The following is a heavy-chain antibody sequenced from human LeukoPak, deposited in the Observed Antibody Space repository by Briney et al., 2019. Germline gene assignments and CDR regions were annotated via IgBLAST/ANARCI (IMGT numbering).Heavy chain of an antibody. D-gene: IGHD5-12*01. J-gene: IGHJ4*02. CDR3: ARSRDIEWLRSPFGY. CDR1: GFTFSSYA. Sequence: PGRSLRLSCAASGFTFSSYAMHWVRQAPGKGLEWVAVISYDGSNKYYADSVKGRFTISRDNSKNTLYLQMNSLRAEDTAVYYCARSRDIEWLRSPFGYWGQGTLVTVSS. CDR2: ISYDGSNK. V-gene: IGHV3-30-3*01.